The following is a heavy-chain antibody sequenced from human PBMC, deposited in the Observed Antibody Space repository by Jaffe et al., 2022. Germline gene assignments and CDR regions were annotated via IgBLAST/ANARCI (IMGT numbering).Heavy chain of an antibody. Sequence: QVQLQQWGAGLLKPSETLSLTCAVYGGSFSGYYWSWIRQPPGKGLEWIGEINHSGSTNYNPSLKSRVTISVDTSKNQFSLKLSSVTAADTAVYYCARLCDFWSCGGSGGRNWFDPWGQGTLVTVSS. V-gene: IGHV4-34*01. CDR1: GGSFSGYY. D-gene: IGHD3-3*01. CDR3: ARLCDFWSCGGSGGRNWFDP. J-gene: IGHJ5*02. CDR2: INHSGST.